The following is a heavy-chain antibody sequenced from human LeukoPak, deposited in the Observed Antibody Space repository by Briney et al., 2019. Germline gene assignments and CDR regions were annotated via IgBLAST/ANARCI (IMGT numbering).Heavy chain of an antibody. Sequence: PGGSLRLSCAASGFTFSTYWMHWVRHAPGKGLEWVANIKQDGTEKYYVDSVRGRFTISRDNAKNSLYLQMNSLRAEDTALYYCARALGVWGQGTTVTVSS. J-gene: IGHJ6*02. CDR3: ARALGV. CDR1: GFTFSTYW. CDR2: IKQDGTEK. V-gene: IGHV3-7*03.